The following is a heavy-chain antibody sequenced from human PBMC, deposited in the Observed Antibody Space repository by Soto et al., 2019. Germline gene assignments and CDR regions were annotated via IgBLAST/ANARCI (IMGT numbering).Heavy chain of an antibody. CDR2: IYHSGST. V-gene: IGHV4-4*02. Sequence: SETLSLTCAVSGGSISSSNWWSWVRQPPGKGLEWIGEIYHSGSTNYNPSLKSRVTISVDKSKNQFSLKLSSVTAADTAVYYCARDCPSSGYYDDAFDIWGQGTMVTVSS. CDR3: ARDCPSSGYYDDAFDI. CDR1: GGSISSSNW. D-gene: IGHD3-22*01. J-gene: IGHJ3*02.